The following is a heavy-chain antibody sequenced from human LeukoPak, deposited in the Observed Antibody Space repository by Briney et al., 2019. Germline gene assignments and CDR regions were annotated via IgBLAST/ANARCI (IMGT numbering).Heavy chain of an antibody. CDR3: ARGPGTGTNYGSGSSDY. V-gene: IGHV4-31*02. CDR1: GGSISRGDFY. Sequence: PSETLSLTCTVSGGSISRGDFYWSWIRQHPGKGLEWIGYISYSGSTYYNPSLKSRLTISVDTSKNQFSLKLSSVTAADTAVYYCARGPGTGTNYGSGSSDYWGQGTLVTVSS. D-gene: IGHD3-10*01. J-gene: IGHJ4*02. CDR2: ISYSGST.